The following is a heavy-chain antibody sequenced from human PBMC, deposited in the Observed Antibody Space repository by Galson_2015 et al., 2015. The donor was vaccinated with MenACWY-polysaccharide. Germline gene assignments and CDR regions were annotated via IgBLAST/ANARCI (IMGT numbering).Heavy chain of an antibody. D-gene: IGHD6-6*01. CDR3: ARDSIAARPGWFDP. Sequence: SLRLSCAASGFTFGSYGMHWVRQAPGKGLEWVASIRYDGKEKYYVDSVKGRFTISRDNSKNTLWLQMNSLRDEDTAVYHRARDSIAARPGWFDPWGQGTLVTVSS. CDR2: IRYDGKEK. CDR1: GFTFGSYG. V-gene: IGHV3-30*02. J-gene: IGHJ5*02.